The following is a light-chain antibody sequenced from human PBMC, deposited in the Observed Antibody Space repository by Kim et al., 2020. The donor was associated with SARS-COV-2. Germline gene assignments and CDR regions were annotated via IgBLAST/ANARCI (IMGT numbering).Light chain of an antibody. J-gene: IGLJ2*01. CDR3: QSYDSSNVV. V-gene: IGLV6-57*02. Sequence: NFMLTQPHSVSESPGKTVTTSCTGSSGSIASNYVQWYQQRPGSAPTTVIYEDNQRPSGVPDRFSGSIDSSSNSASLTISGLKTEDEADYYCQSYDSSNVVFGGGTQLTVL. CDR1: SGSIASNY. CDR2: EDN.